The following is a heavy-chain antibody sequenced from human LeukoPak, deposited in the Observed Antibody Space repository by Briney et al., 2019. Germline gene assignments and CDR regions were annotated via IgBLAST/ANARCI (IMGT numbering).Heavy chain of an antibody. CDR2: ISSSSSTI. CDR1: GFTFSVYD. V-gene: IGHV3-48*02. D-gene: IGHD3-22*01. J-gene: IGHJ4*02. CDR3: ARGYDSGSYYVY. Sequence: GGSLRLSCAASGFTFSVYDMNWVREAPGKGLEWVSYISSSSSTIYYADSVKGRFTISRDNAKNSLYLQMNSLRDEDTAVYYCARGYDSGSYYVYWGQGTLVTVSS.